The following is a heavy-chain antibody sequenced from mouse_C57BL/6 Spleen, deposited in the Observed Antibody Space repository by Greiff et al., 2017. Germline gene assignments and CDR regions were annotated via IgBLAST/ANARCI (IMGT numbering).Heavy chain of an antibody. CDR3: ARSLYDGYYDYYAMDC. Sequence: EVQLVESGGGLVQPGGSLSLSCAASGFTFTDYYMSWVRQPPGKALEWLGFIRNKANGYTTEYSASVKGRFTISRDNSQSILYLQMNALRAEDSATYYCARSLYDGYYDYYAMDCWGQGTSVTVSS. D-gene: IGHD2-3*01. CDR2: IRNKANGYTT. CDR1: GFTFTDYY. V-gene: IGHV7-3*01. J-gene: IGHJ4*01.